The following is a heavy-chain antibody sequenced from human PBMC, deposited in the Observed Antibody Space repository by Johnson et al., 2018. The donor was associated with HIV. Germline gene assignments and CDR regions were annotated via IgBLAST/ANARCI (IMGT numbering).Heavy chain of an antibody. CDR1: GFTFSSYG. Sequence: VQLVESGGGVAQRGGSLRLSCAASGFTFSSYGMHWVRQAPGKGLEWVANIKQDGSEKYYVDSVKGRFTISRDNAKNSLYLQMNSLRAEDTAVYYCATGVVVTAMNDAFDIWGQGTMVTVSS. J-gene: IGHJ3*02. V-gene: IGHV3-7*03. D-gene: IGHD2-21*02. CDR2: IKQDGSEK. CDR3: ATGVVVTAMNDAFDI.